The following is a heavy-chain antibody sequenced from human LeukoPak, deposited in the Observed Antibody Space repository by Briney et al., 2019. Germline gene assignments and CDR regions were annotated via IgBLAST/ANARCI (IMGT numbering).Heavy chain of an antibody. CDR2: IYTSGST. CDR1: GGSISSYY. CDR3: ARKNSGSNREFDY. J-gene: IGHJ4*02. D-gene: IGHD1-26*01. Sequence: SETLSLTCTVSGGSISSYYWSWIRQPAGKGLEWIGRIYTSGSTNYNASLKSRVSMSVDTPKNQFSLKLSSVTAADTAVFYCARKNSGSNREFDYWGQGTLVTVSS. V-gene: IGHV4-4*07.